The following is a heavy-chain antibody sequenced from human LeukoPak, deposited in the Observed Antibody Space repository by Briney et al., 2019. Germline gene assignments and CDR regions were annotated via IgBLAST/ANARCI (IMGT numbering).Heavy chain of an antibody. D-gene: IGHD2-15*01. Sequence: PGRSLRLSCAASGFTFSSYAMHWVRQAPGKGLEWVAVISYDGSNKYYADSVKGRFTISRDNSKNTLYLQMNSLRAEDTAVYYCTREWCSGGSCYDSPLDYWGQGTLVTVSS. CDR2: ISYDGSNK. V-gene: IGHV3-30*04. J-gene: IGHJ4*02. CDR1: GFTFSSYA. CDR3: TREWCSGGSCYDSPLDY.